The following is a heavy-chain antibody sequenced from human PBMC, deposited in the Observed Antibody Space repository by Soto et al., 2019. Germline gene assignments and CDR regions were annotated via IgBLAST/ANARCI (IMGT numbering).Heavy chain of an antibody. D-gene: IGHD3-3*01. CDR3: ARVDYDFRSGLLKGVGY. J-gene: IGHJ4*02. CDR1: GGSISSYY. Sequence: SETLSLTCTVSGGSISSYYWSWIRQPPGKGLEWIGYIYYSGSTNYNPSLKSRVTISVDTSKNQFSLKLSSVTAADTAVYYCARVDYDFRSGLLKGVGYWGQGTLVTVSS. V-gene: IGHV4-59*01. CDR2: IYYSGST.